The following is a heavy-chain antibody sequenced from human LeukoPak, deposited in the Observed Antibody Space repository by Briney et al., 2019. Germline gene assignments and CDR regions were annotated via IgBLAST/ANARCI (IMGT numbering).Heavy chain of an antibody. V-gene: IGHV3-23*01. CDR1: GFIFRNYA. J-gene: IGHJ3*02. CDR2: ITNSGDYT. D-gene: IGHD6-13*01. Sequence: GGSLRLSCAASGFIFRNYAMNWARQAPGKGLEWVSGITNSGDYTNYADSVKGRFTVSRDNSKNTLDLQMNSLRAEDTAVYYCAKGWYGDTFDIWGQGTMVTVSS. CDR3: AKGWYGDTFDI.